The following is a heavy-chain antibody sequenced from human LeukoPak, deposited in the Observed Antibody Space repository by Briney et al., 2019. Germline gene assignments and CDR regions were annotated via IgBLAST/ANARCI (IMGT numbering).Heavy chain of an antibody. CDR3: AREGGGYYYGMDV. D-gene: IGHD3-16*01. V-gene: IGHV3-7*03. J-gene: IGHJ6*04. CDR2: IKQDGSEK. CDR1: GFTFSSYW. Sequence: GGSLRLSCAASGFTFSSYWMNWVRQAPGKGLEWVANIKQDGSEKYYVDSVKGRFTISRDNAKNSLYLQMNSLRAEDTAVYYCAREGGGYYYGMDVWGKGTTVTVSS.